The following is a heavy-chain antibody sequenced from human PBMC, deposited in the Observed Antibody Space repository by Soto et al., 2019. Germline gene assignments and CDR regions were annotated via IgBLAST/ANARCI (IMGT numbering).Heavy chain of an antibody. CDR3: ARGPGYYFDY. CDR1: GFTFSSYA. Sequence: EVQLVESGGGLVQPGGSLRLSCAASGFTFSSYAMHWVRQAPGKGLEYVSAISSTGGSTDYANSVKGRFTISRDNSKNTLYLQMGRLRDEDMAVYYCARGPGYYFDYWGQGTLVTVSS. CDR2: ISSTGGST. V-gene: IGHV3-64*01. J-gene: IGHJ4*02.